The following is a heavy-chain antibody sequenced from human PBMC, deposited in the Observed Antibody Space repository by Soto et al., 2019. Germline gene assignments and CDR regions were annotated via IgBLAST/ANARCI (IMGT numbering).Heavy chain of an antibody. D-gene: IGHD2-21*02. CDR2: ISGYDGRT. V-gene: IGHV1-18*01. Sequence: QVHLVQSGAEVKKPGASVKVSCKTSGYTFTRYGISWVRQAPGQGLEWLGWISGYDGRTNLAQKVQDRVTMTTDTSTRTVYMELRSLRSDDTAVYYCAREGDVPYYYYGMDVWGQGTTVTVSS. CDR3: AREGDVPYYYYGMDV. J-gene: IGHJ6*02. CDR1: GYTFTRYG.